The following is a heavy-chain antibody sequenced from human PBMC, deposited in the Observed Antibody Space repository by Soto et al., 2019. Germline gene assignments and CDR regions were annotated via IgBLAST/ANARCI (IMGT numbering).Heavy chain of an antibody. V-gene: IGHV3-7*03. D-gene: IGHD2-21*02. CDR1: GFTLSMYS. Sequence: GSLRLGCEVPGFTLSMYSMTWVRQAPGKGLEWVAKIPQDGSDGHYLDSVKGRFTISRDNAKNSVYLQMNSLRADDTAVYYCARDHLILPAHDFFYGSDVWGQGAKVTVSS. J-gene: IGHJ6*02. CDR2: IPQDGSDG. CDR3: ARDHLILPAHDFFYGSDV.